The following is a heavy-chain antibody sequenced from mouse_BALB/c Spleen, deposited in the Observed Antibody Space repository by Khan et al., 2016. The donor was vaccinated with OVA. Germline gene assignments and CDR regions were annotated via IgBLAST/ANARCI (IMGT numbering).Heavy chain of an antibody. V-gene: IGHV1-84*02. CDR3: VRGNYYGSTSWFGY. J-gene: IGHJ3*01. CDR1: GYIFKDYY. D-gene: IGHD1-1*01. Sequence: QVQLQQSGPELVKPGASVKISCKASGYIFKDYYINWVKQKPGQGLEWIGWIYPGSGNTKYNENFKGKATLTVDTSSSTAYMQLSSLTSEDTAVYFCVRGNYYGSTSWFGYWGQGTLVTVST. CDR2: IYPGSGNT.